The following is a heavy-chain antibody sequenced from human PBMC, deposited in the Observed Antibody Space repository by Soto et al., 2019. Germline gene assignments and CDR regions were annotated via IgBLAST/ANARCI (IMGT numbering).Heavy chain of an antibody. CDR2: ISSSSSTI. CDR3: ARESAALNWFDP. CDR1: GFTFNSYS. Sequence: EVQLVESGGGLVQPGGSLRLSCAASGFTFNSYSMNWVRQAPGKGLEWVSYISSSSSTIYYADSVKGRFTISRDNAKNSLYLQMNSLRDEDTAVYYCARESAALNWFDPWGQGTLVTVSS. D-gene: IGHD2-2*01. J-gene: IGHJ5*02. V-gene: IGHV3-48*02.